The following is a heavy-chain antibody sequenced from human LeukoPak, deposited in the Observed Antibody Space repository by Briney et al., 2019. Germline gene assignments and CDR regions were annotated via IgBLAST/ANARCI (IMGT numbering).Heavy chain of an antibody. J-gene: IGHJ4*02. V-gene: IGHV1-46*01. CDR1: GYTFTSYY. D-gene: IGHD6-19*01. Sequence: ASVKVSCKASGYTFTSYYMHWVRQAPGQGLEWMGIINPSGGSTSYAQKFQGRVTMTRDTSTSTVYMELRSLRSDDTAVYYCARASRVAVAGTRGYYFDYWGQGTLVTVSS. CDR2: INPSGGST. CDR3: ARASRVAVAGTRGYYFDY.